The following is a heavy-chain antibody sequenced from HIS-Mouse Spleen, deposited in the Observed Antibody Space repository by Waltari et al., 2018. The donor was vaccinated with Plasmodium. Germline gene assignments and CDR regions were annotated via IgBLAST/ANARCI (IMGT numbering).Heavy chain of an antibody. Sequence: EVQLVESGGGLVQPGGSLRLSCAASGFTFSSYWMHWVRQAPGKGLGWVARSNSDGSSTSDADSVKGRFTISRDNAKNTRYLQMNSLRAEDTAVYYCARTIAVVGTGDALDIWGQGTMVTVSS. CDR1: GFTFSSYW. CDR3: ARTIAVVGTGDALDI. D-gene: IGHD6-13*01. J-gene: IGHJ3*02. V-gene: IGHV3-74*01. CDR2: SNSDGSST.